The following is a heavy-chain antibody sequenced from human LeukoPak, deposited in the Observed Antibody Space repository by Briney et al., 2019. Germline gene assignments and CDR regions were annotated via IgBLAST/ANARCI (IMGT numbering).Heavy chain of an antibody. Sequence: SVKVSCKASGGTFSSYAISWVRQAPGQGLEWMGGIIPIFGTANYAQKFQGRVTITADESTSTAYMELSSLRSEDTAVYYCARVSPQDCSSTSCFYYFDYWGQGALVTVSS. CDR2: IIPIFGTA. J-gene: IGHJ4*02. D-gene: IGHD2-2*01. V-gene: IGHV1-69*13. CDR3: ARVSPQDCSSTSCFYYFDY. CDR1: GGTFSSYA.